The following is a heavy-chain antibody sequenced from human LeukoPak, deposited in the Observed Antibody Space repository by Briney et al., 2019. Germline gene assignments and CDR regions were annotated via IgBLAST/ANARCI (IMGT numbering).Heavy chain of an antibody. D-gene: IGHD5-12*01. CDR3: ARARVVAHSRIPFDY. Sequence: ASVNVSCKASGYTFTSYYMHWVRQAPGQGLEWMGIINPSGGSTSYAQKFQGRVTMTRDTSTSTVYMELSSLRSEDTAVYYCARARVVAHSRIPFDYWGQGTLVTVSS. CDR2: INPSGGST. CDR1: GYTFTSYY. V-gene: IGHV1-46*01. J-gene: IGHJ4*02.